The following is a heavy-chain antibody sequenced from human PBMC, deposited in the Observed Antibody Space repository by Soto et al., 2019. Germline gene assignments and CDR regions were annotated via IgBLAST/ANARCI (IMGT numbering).Heavy chain of an antibody. CDR1: GFIFSNYA. D-gene: IGHD5-18*01. V-gene: IGHV3-23*01. CDR3: AKVLGNSYVQQYFDY. CDR2: ISGSGGAT. Sequence: GSLRLSCVASGFIFSNYAMSWVRQAPGKGLEWVSTISGSGGATYYADSVKGRFTISRENSKNTLYLQMNSLTGEDTAVYYCAKVLGNSYVQQYFDYWGQGTLVTVSS. J-gene: IGHJ4*02.